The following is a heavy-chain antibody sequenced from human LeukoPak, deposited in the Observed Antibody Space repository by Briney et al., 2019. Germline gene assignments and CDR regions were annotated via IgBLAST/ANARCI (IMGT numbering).Heavy chain of an antibody. Sequence: GGSLRLSCAASGFTFSSYGMHWVRQAPGKGLEWVAVISYDGSNKYYADSVKGRFTISRDNSKNTLYLQMNSLRAEDTAVYYCAKKKYYYDSSGYFDYWGQGTLVTVSS. CDR1: GFTFSSYG. CDR3: AKKKYYYDSSGYFDY. CDR2: ISYDGSNK. J-gene: IGHJ4*02. D-gene: IGHD3-22*01. V-gene: IGHV3-30*18.